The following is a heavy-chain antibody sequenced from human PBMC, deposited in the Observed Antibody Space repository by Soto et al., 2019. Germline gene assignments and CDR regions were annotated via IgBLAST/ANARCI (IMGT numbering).Heavy chain of an antibody. CDR1: GGSISSGDYY. Sequence: PSETLSLTCTVSGGSISSGDYYWSWIRQPPGKGLEWIGYIYYSGSTYYNPSLKSRVTISVDTSKNQFSLKLSSVTAADTAVYYCARDRGYSYGYLYYHYVMDFWGQGTTVTVSS. J-gene: IGHJ6*02. CDR3: ARDRGYSYGYLYYHYVMDF. D-gene: IGHD5-18*01. CDR2: IYYSGST. V-gene: IGHV4-30-4*01.